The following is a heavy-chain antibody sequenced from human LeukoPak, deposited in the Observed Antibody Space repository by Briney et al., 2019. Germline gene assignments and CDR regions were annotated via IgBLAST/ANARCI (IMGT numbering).Heavy chain of an antibody. V-gene: IGHV4-34*01. CDR3: ARGDPVVATSRPTRCYFDY. Sequence: PSETLSLTCAVYGGSFSGYYWSWNRQPPGKGLEWIGEINHSGSTNYNPSLKSRVTISVDTSKNQFSLKLSSVTAADTAVYYCARGDPVVATSRPTRCYFDYWGQGTLVTVSS. J-gene: IGHJ4*02. D-gene: IGHD5-12*01. CDR1: GGSFSGYY. CDR2: INHSGST.